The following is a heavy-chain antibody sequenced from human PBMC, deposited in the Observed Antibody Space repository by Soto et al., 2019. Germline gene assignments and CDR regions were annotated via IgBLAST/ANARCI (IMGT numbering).Heavy chain of an antibody. Sequence: SETLSLTCTVSGGSISSSSYYWGWIRQPPGKGLEWIGSIYYSGSTYYNPSLKSRVTISVDTSKNQFSLKLSSVTAADTAVYYCARRRTSRGRFDYWGQGTLVTVSS. CDR1: GGSISSSSYY. J-gene: IGHJ4*02. V-gene: IGHV4-39*01. CDR2: IYYSGST. CDR3: ARRRTSRGRFDY.